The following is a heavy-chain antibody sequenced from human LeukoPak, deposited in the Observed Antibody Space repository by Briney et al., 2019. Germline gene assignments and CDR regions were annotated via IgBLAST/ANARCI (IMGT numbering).Heavy chain of an antibody. CDR3: ARGHSSSSWSLFDY. J-gene: IGHJ4*02. V-gene: IGHV3-23*01. Sequence: VQPGGSLRLSCAASGFTFSSYAMSWVRQAPGKGLEWVSAISGSGGSTYYADSVKGRFTIPRDNSKNTLYLQMNSLRAEDTAVYYCARGHSSSSWSLFDYWGQGTLVTVSS. D-gene: IGHD6-6*01. CDR1: GFTFSSYA. CDR2: ISGSGGST.